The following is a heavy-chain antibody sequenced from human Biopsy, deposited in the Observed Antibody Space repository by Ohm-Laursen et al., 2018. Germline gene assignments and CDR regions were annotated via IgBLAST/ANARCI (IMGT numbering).Heavy chain of an antibody. J-gene: IGHJ4*02. V-gene: IGHV1-2*02. Sequence: ASVKVSCKASGYTFTGYSMRWVRQAPGQGLEWMGWINPNSGVTNYAQRFQGRVTMTRDTSISTAYMELSRLRADDTAVYYCARDPRYGYGSYFDYWGQGTLVTVSS. CDR1: GYTFTGYS. CDR2: INPNSGVT. D-gene: IGHD3-10*01. CDR3: ARDPRYGYGSYFDY.